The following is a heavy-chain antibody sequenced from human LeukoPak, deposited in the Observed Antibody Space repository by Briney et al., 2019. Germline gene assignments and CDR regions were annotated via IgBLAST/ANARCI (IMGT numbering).Heavy chain of an antibody. D-gene: IGHD3-3*01. CDR1: GGSFSGYY. J-gene: IGHJ6*03. V-gene: IGHV4-34*01. CDR3: ARTTYHHHAFTIFAVGTRYYYYYYMDV. CDR2: INHSGST. Sequence: SETLSLTCAVYGGSFSGYYWSWIRQPPGKGLEWIGEINHSGSTNYNPSLKSRVTISVDTSKNQFSLKLSSVTAADTAVYYCARTTYHHHAFTIFAVGTRYYYYYYMDVWGKGTTVTVSS.